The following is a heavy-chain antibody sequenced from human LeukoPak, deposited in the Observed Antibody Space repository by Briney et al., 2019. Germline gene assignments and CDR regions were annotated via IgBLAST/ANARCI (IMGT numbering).Heavy chain of an antibody. V-gene: IGHV3-48*02. CDR3: AREYSSSSGRAFDI. CDR2: ISSSSSTI. J-gene: IGHJ3*02. Sequence: GGSLRLSCAASGFTLSTYTMNWVRQAPGPGLQRFSYISSSSSTIYYADSVKGRFTISRDNAKNSLYLQMNSLRDEDTAVYYCAREYSSSSGRAFDIWGQGTMVTVSS. D-gene: IGHD6-6*01. CDR1: GFTLSTYT.